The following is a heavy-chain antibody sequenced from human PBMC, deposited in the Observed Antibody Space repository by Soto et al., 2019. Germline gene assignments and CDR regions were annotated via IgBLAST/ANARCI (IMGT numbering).Heavy chain of an antibody. J-gene: IGHJ4*02. D-gene: IGHD4-17*01. V-gene: IGHV2-5*02. Sequence: QITLKESGPTLVKPTQTLTLTCTFSGFSLSTSGVGVGWIRQPPGKALEWLALIYWDDDKRYSPSLKSRLTISTDFSTXQVVLTMTNMDPVDTATYYCAHSVPTTVTTSHFDYWGQGTLVTVSS. CDR1: GFSLSTSGVG. CDR3: AHSVPTTVTTSHFDY. CDR2: IYWDDDK.